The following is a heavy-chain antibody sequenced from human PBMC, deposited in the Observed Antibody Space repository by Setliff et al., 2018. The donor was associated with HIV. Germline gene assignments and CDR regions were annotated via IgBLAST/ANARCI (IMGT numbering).Heavy chain of an antibody. CDR1: GYSFTNYW. J-gene: IGHJ4*02. D-gene: IGHD3-10*01. V-gene: IGHV5-51*01. Sequence: SGESLKISCKGSGYSFTNYWVGWVRQMPGRGLEWMGIIYPIDSDTKYSPSFWGRVTISVDKSTNTAYLHWNSLRPADTAMYYCGRSGKSGELYAYWGRGTQVTVSS. CDR2: IYPIDSDT. CDR3: GRSGKSGELYAY.